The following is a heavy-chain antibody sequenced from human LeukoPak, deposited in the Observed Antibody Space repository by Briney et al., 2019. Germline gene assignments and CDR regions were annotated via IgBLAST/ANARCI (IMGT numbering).Heavy chain of an antibody. CDR3: ARSGRYSSSWGEGWYFDY. D-gene: IGHD6-13*01. CDR1: GFTFSSYE. V-gene: IGHV3-48*03. Sequence: GGSLRLSCAASGFTFSSYEMNWVRQAPGKGLEWVSYISSSGSTIYYADSVKGRFTISRDNAKNSLYLQMNSLRAEDTAVYYCARSGRYSSSWGEGWYFDYWGQGTLVTVSS. J-gene: IGHJ4*02. CDR2: ISSSGSTI.